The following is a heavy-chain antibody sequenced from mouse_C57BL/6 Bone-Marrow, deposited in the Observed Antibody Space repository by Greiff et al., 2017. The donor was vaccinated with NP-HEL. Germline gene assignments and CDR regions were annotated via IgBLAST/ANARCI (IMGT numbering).Heavy chain of an antibody. CDR2: ISSGGDYI. CDR3: TRECDGYFFDY. CDR1: GFTFSSYA. V-gene: IGHV5-9-1*02. Sequence: EVKLMESGEGLVKPGGSLKLSCAASGFTFSSYAMSWVRQTPEKRLEWVAYISSGGDYIYYADTVKGRFTISRDNARNTLYLQMSSLKSEDTAMYYCTRECDGYFFDYWGQGTTLTVSS. J-gene: IGHJ2*01. D-gene: IGHD2-3*01.